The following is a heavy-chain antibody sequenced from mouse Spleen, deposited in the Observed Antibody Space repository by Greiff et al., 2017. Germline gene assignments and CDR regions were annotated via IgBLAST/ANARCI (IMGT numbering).Heavy chain of an antibody. D-gene: IGHD4-1*01. CDR3: SRSPVNWEFYY. J-gene: IGHJ2*01. V-gene: IGHV3-8*01. CDR1: DYSITSDY. Sequence: EVMLVESGPGLAKPSQTLSLTCSVTDYSITSDYWNWIRRFPGNKLEYMGYINYSGSTYYNPSLRSRISITRDTSKNQYYLQLNSVTPEDTATYYCSRSPVNWEFYYWGQGTTLTVSS. CDR2: INYSGST.